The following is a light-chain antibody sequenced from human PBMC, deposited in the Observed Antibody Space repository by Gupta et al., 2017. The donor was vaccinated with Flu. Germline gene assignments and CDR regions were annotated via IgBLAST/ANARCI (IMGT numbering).Light chain of an antibody. Sequence: SALSQPASASGSPGKSITLSCTGISSDVGGYNDVSWYQQHPSKAPKLMIYEVSDRPSGVTNLFSGSKTSNTASLTISGLQAEDEADYYCSSYTSSSTVVFGGGTKLTVL. CDR1: SSDVGGYND. V-gene: IGLV2-14*01. CDR3: SSYTSSSTVV. CDR2: EVS. J-gene: IGLJ2*01.